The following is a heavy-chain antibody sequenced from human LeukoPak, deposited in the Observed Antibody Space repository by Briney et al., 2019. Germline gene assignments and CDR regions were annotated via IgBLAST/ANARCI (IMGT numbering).Heavy chain of an antibody. Sequence: GGSLRLSRAASGFSFSSYSMNWVRQAPGKGLEWVSYISSSSSTIYYADSVKGRFTISRDSAKNSLYLQMNSLRAEDTAVYYCARFGRGSEFNYWGQGTLVTVSS. CDR1: GFSFSSYS. D-gene: IGHD3-10*01. CDR3: ARFGRGSEFNY. CDR2: ISSSSSTI. J-gene: IGHJ4*02. V-gene: IGHV3-48*04.